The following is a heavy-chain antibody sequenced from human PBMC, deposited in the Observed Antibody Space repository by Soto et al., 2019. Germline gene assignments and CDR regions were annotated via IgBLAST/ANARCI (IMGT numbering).Heavy chain of an antibody. V-gene: IGHV1-69*13. CDR2: IIPIFGKA. CDR3: ARDFDFGV. J-gene: IGHJ6*02. Sequence: SVKVSCKASGGTFSSYAISWVRQAPGQGLEWMGGIIPIFGKANYAQKFQGRVTITADAATSTAFMELRSLTSEDTATYFCARDFDFGVWGQGTSVTVS. D-gene: IGHD3-9*01. CDR1: GGTFSSYA.